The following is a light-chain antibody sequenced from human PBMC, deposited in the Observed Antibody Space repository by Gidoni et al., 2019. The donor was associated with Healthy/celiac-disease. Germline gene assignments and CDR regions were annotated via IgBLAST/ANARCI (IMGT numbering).Light chain of an antibody. V-gene: IGKV3-11*01. Sequence: EIVLTQSPATLSLSPGERATLSCRASQSVSSYLAWYQQKPGQAPRLLIYDASNRATGIPARFSGSGSGTDFTLTISSQEPEDFAVYYCQQRSNWQLTFGGGTKVEIK. CDR3: QQRSNWQLT. CDR1: QSVSSY. CDR2: DAS. J-gene: IGKJ4*01.